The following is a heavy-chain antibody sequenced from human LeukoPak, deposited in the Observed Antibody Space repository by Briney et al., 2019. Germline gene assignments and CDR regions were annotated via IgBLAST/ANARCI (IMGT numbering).Heavy chain of an antibody. CDR2: IRYDGSNK. Sequence: GSLRLSCAASGFTFSSYGMHWVRQAPGKGLEWVAFIRYDGSNKYYADSVKGRFTISRDNAKNSLYLQMNSLRAEDTALYHCARDGMVSSWFDPWGQGTLVTVSS. J-gene: IGHJ5*02. CDR3: ARDGMVSSWFDP. V-gene: IGHV3-30*02. D-gene: IGHD2-2*01. CDR1: GFTFSSYG.